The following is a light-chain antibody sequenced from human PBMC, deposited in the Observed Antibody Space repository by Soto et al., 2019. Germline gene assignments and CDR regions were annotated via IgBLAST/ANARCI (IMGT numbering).Light chain of an antibody. CDR3: QQGSNSPPYT. CDR1: QSVSSY. J-gene: IGKJ2*01. Sequence: EIVLTQSPATLSLSPGERATLSCRASQSVSSYLAWYQQKPGQAPRLLIYDASNRATGIPARFSGSGSGTDFTLTISSLEPEDFAVYYCQQGSNSPPYTFGQGTKLEIK. V-gene: IGKV3-11*01. CDR2: DAS.